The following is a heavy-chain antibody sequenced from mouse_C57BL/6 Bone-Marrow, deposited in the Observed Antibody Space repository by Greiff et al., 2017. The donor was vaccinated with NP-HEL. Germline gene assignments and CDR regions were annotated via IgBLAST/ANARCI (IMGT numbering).Heavy chain of an antibody. Sequence: QVQLKQSGPELVKPGASVKISCKASGYAFSSSWMNWVKQRPGKGLEWIGRIYPGDGDTKYNGKFKGKATLTAAKSYSTAYMQLSSLTSEDSAAALCARRDYCGRSCSYFDDWGTGTPVTVSS. D-gene: IGHD1-1*01. V-gene: IGHV1-82*01. CDR3: ARRDYCGRSCSYFDD. J-gene: IGHJ1*03. CDR2: IYPGDGDT. CDR1: GYAFSSSW.